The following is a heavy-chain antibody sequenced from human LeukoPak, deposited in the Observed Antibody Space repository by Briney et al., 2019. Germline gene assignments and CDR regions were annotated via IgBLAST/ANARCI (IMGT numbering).Heavy chain of an antibody. CDR2: ISSSSSYI. Sequence: GGSLRLSCAASGFTFSSYSMNWVRQAPGKGLAWVSSISSSSSYIYYADSVKGRFTISRDNAKNSLYLQMNSLRAKHTAVYYCARGDMGSGYYYVDPDGFDIWGQGTMVTVSS. CDR1: GFTFSSYS. J-gene: IGHJ3*02. D-gene: IGHD3-22*01. V-gene: IGHV3-21*01. CDR3: ARGDMGSGYYYVDPDGFDI.